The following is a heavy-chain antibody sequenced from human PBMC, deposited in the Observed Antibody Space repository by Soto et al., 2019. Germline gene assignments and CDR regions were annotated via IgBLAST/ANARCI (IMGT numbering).Heavy chain of an antibody. D-gene: IGHD1-7*01. J-gene: IGHJ4*02. CDR1: GFTFSSYG. V-gene: IGHV3-23*01. CDR2: SSATGAGT. CDR3: AKDRRAGGNYGFYSDF. Sequence: EVQLLESGGGLVQPGGSLRLSCAASGFTFSSYGMTWVRQAPGKGLEWVSFSSATGAGTYYADSVKGRFTISRDNSKNTLYLQMTCLRADETAVYYCAKDRRAGGNYGFYSDFWGQGALVIVSS.